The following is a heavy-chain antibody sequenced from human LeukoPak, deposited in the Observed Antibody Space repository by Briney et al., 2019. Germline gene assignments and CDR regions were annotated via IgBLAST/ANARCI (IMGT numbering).Heavy chain of an antibody. CDR1: GGSISSYY. CDR2: IYYSGST. V-gene: IGHV4-59*01. CDR3: ARVSRGSSSYYYYYYYMDV. J-gene: IGHJ6*03. D-gene: IGHD6-13*01. Sequence: SETLSLTCTVSGGSISSYYWSSIRQPPGKGLEWIGYIYYSGSTNYNPSLKSRVTISVDTSKNQFSLKLSSVTAADTAVYYCARVSRGSSSYYYYYYYMDVWGKGTTVTVSS.